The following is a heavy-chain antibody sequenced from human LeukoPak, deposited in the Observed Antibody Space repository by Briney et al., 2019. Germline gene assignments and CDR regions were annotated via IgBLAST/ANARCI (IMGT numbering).Heavy chain of an antibody. CDR1: GFTFSDYY. Sequence: GGSLRLSCAASGFTFSDYYMSWIRQAPGKGLEWISYISGSGNIIFYADSVKGRFTVSRESAKVSLYLQMNTLRAEDTAVYYCARDIATPGDLLYFDYWGQGTVVTVSS. D-gene: IGHD6-13*01. CDR2: ISGSGNII. CDR3: ARDIATPGDLLYFDY. J-gene: IGHJ4*02. V-gene: IGHV3-11*01.